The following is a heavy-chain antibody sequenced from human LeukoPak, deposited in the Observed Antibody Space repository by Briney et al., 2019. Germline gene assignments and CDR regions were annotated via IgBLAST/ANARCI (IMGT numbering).Heavy chain of an antibody. CDR1: GFTVSSSY. V-gene: IGHV3-53*03. J-gene: IGHJ2*01. CDR2: TYSCGST. CDR3: ARAQGYCTGNSCYGHFQR. Sequence: PGESLTLSCAVSGFTVSSSYMSWVRQPPGKGLEWVSVTYSCGSTYYAHSVKSRFIISSDNSKNKLSLQMNSLTAEDTAIYFCARAQGYCTGNSCYGHFQRWGGGTLVTVSA. D-gene: IGHD2-8*02.